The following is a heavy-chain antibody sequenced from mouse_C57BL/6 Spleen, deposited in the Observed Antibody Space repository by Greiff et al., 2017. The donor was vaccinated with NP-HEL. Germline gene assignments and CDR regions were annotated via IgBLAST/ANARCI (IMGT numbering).Heavy chain of an antibody. CDR2: ISSGGDYI. CDR1: GFTFSSYA. CDR3: TRDDEGFAY. Sequence: EVQVVESGEGLVKPGGSLKLSCAASGFTFSSYAMSWVRQTPEKRLEWVAYISSGGDYIYYADTVQGRFTISRDNARNTLYLQMSSLKSDDTAMYYCTRDDEGFAYWGQGTLVTVSA. V-gene: IGHV5-9-1*02. J-gene: IGHJ3*01.